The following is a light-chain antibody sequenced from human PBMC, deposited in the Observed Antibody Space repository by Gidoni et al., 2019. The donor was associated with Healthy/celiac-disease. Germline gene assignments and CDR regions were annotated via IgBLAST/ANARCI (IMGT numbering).Light chain of an antibody. J-gene: IGKJ4*01. CDR1: QSVSSN. V-gene: IGKV3-15*01. Sequence: IVITQSPATLSVSPGERATLPCRASQSVSSNLAWYQQKPGQAPRLLIYGASTRATGIPARFSGSGSGTEFTLTISSLQSEDFAVYYCQQYNNWPPLTFGGGTKVEIK. CDR3: QQYNNWPPLT. CDR2: GAS.